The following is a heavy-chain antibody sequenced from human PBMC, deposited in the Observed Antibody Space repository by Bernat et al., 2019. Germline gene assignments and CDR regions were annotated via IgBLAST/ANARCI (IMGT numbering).Heavy chain of an antibody. CDR3: ARSTSGSILDY. D-gene: IGHD3-22*01. Sequence: EVQLVESGGGLVQPGGSLKVSCAASGFMFSDHYMDWVRQAPGKGLEWLGRINKGNSHTTEYAASVKGRFTVSRDDSRNSLFLQLNSLSAEDTAVYYCARSTSGSILDYWGQGTLVTVSS. CDR1: GFMFSDHY. J-gene: IGHJ4*02. CDR2: INKGNSHTT. V-gene: IGHV3-72*01.